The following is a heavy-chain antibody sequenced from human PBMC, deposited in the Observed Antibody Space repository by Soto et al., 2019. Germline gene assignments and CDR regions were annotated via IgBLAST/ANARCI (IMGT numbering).Heavy chain of an antibody. J-gene: IGHJ4*02. D-gene: IGHD1-7*01. Sequence: QVQLQESGSGLVKPSGTLSLTCAVSGGSFTSNNWWTWVRQPPGQGLEWIGEIYRTGSTNYNPCLKRRVTISLDKSENQFSLKVTSLTAADTAVYYCASRDPGTSVDYWGQGTLVTVSS. CDR3: ASRDPGTSVDY. CDR1: GGSFTSNNW. CDR2: IYRTGST. V-gene: IGHV4-4*02.